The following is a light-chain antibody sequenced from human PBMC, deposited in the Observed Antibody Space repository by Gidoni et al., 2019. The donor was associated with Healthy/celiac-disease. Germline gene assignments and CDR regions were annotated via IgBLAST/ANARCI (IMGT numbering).Light chain of an antibody. CDR3: KSADSSGTYPEDVV. Sequence: SYELTQPPSVSVSPGQTARITCSGDALPKQYAYWYQQKPGQAPVLVIYKDSERPSGIPERFSGSSSGTTVTLTISGVQAEDEADYYCKSADSSGTYPEDVVFGGGTKLTVL. J-gene: IGLJ2*01. CDR1: ALPKQY. CDR2: KDS. V-gene: IGLV3-25*03.